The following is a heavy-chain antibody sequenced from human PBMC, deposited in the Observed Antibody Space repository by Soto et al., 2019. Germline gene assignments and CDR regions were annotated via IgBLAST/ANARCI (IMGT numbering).Heavy chain of an antibody. CDR3: AKAPSGGAPN. J-gene: IGHJ4*02. D-gene: IGHD1-26*01. Sequence: LRLSCAASGFSFGSYAMSWVRQAPGKGLEGVSFISGSGTSTYYADSVKGRFTISRDNSKNALYLQMNSLRAEDTAVYYCAKAPSGGAPNWGQGTLVTVSS. CDR1: GFSFGSYA. CDR2: ISGSGTST. V-gene: IGHV3-23*01.